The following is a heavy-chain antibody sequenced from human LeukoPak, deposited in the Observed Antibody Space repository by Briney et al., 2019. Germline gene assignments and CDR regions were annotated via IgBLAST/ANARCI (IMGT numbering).Heavy chain of an antibody. CDR3: ARASRVGAPHYGMDV. Sequence: GGSLRLSCAASGFTFSSYAMHWVRQAPGKGLEWVAVISYDGGNKYYADSVKGRFTISRDNSKNTLYLQMNSLRAEDTAVYYCARASRVGAPHYGMDVWGQGTTVTVSS. J-gene: IGHJ6*02. D-gene: IGHD1-26*01. V-gene: IGHV3-30-3*01. CDR2: ISYDGGNK. CDR1: GFTFSSYA.